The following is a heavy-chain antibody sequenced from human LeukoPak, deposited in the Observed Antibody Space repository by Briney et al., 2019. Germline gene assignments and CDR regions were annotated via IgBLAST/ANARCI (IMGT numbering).Heavy chain of an antibody. CDR2: ISGSGGSA. Sequence: GGSLRLSCAASGFLFSSYAMSWVRQAPGKGLEWVSGISGSGGSADYADSVKGRFTISRDNAKNSLYLQMNSLRAEDTAVYYCATESGTYSGTCFDYWGQGTLVTVSS. D-gene: IGHD1-26*01. CDR1: GFLFSSYA. CDR3: ATESGTYSGTCFDY. V-gene: IGHV3-23*01. J-gene: IGHJ4*02.